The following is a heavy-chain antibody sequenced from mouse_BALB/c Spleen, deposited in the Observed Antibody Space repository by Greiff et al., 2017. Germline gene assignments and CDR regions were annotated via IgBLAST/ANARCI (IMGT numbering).Heavy chain of an antibody. V-gene: IGHV2-9*02. Sequence: QVQLQQSGPGLVAPSQSLSITCTVSGFSLTSYGVHWVRQPPGKGLEWLGVIWAGGSTNYNSALMSRLSISKDNSTSQVFLKMNSLQTDDTAMYYCARDGETGTYYFDYWGQGTTLTVSS. CDR2: IWAGGST. D-gene: IGHD4-1*01. CDR3: ARDGETGTYYFDY. J-gene: IGHJ2*01. CDR1: GFSLTSYG.